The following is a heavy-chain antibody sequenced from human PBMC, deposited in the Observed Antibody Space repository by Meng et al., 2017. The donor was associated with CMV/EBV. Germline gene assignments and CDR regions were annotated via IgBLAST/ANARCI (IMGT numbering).Heavy chain of an antibody. V-gene: IGHV1-69*10. Sequence: SVKVSCKASGGTFSSYAISWVRQAPGQGLEWVGGIIPILGIANYAQKFQGRVTITADKSTSTAYMELSSLRSEDTAVYYCAGRYCSSTSCYTHGYGAFDIWGQGTMVTVS. CDR2: IIPILGIA. CDR3: AGRYCSSTSCYTHGYGAFDI. D-gene: IGHD2-2*02. J-gene: IGHJ3*02. CDR1: GGTFSSYA.